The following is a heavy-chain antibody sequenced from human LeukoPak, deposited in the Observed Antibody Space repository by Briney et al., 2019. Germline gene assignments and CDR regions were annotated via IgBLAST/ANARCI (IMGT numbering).Heavy chain of an antibody. V-gene: IGHV1-2*02. CDR2: IRTNSGGA. CDR3: ARDHQPPRLGYCSGGSCYAVDYYYYYYMDV. CDR1: GYTFTGYY. J-gene: IGHJ6*03. D-gene: IGHD2-15*01. Sequence: AAVKVACKASGYTFTGYYMHWAMQAPGQGLEGRGGIRTNSGGANYAQKLQGRVTMTTDTSTSTADMELRSLRSDDTAVYYCARDHQPPRLGYCSGGSCYAVDYYYYYYMDVWGKGTTVSISS.